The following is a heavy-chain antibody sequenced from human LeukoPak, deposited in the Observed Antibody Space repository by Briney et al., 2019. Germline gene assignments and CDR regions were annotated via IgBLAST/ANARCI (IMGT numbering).Heavy chain of an antibody. V-gene: IGHV1/OR15-1*04. D-gene: IGHD3-22*01. CDR2: XXXXSGGT. J-gene: IGHJ3*02. Sequence: ASVKVSCKASGXXXXXXYXXWVXXAXGXXXXXXXXXXXXSGGTNYAQKFQGRVTMTRDTSTSTVYMELSSLRSEDTAVYYCARDRSDSSGYYYDAFDIWGQGTMVTVSS. CDR3: ARDRSDSSGYYYDAFDI. CDR1: GXXXXXXY.